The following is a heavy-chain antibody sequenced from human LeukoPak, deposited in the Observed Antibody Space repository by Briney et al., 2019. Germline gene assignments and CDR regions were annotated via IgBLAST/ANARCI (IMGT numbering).Heavy chain of an antibody. J-gene: IGHJ4*02. V-gene: IGHV3-53*01. CDR3: ARETLAGFDY. CDR2: IYSDGST. CDR1: GFTVSSNY. Sequence: PGGPLRLSCAASGFTVSSNYMTWVRQAPGKGLEWVSVIYSDGSTYYADSVKGRFTISRDNSKNTLYLQMNSLRAEDTAVYFCARETLAGFDYWGQGTLVTV. D-gene: IGHD6-19*01.